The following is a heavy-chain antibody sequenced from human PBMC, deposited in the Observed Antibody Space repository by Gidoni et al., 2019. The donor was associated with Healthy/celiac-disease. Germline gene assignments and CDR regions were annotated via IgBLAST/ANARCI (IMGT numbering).Heavy chain of an antibody. CDR1: GFTFSSYS. CDR3: ARDTAAAGTASLFDP. D-gene: IGHD6-13*01. V-gene: IGHV3-21*01. Sequence: EVQLVESGGGLVKPGGSLRLSCAASGFTFSSYSMNWVRQAPGKGLEWVSSISSSSSYIYYADSVKGRFTISRDNAKNSLYLQMNSLRAEDTAVYYCARDTAAAGTASLFDPWGQGTLVTVSS. CDR2: ISSSSSYI. J-gene: IGHJ5*02.